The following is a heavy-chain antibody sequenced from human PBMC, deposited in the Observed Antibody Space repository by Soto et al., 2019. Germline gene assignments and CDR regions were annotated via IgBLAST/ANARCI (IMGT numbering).Heavy chain of an antibody. CDR1: GGSIISRIYY. D-gene: IGHD4-17*01. CDR3: ARPNYGDYEDAFDI. Sequence: SETLSLTCTVCGGSIISRIYYWVWIRQPPGKGLEWIGSIYYSGSTSYNPSLKSRVTISVDTSKNQFSLKLSSVTAADTAVYYCARPNYGDYEDAFDIWGQGTMVTVSS. CDR2: IYYSGST. J-gene: IGHJ3*02. V-gene: IGHV4-39*01.